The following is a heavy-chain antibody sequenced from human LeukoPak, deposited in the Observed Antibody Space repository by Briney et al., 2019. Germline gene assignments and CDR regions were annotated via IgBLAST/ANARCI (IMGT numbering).Heavy chain of an antibody. Sequence: GGSLRLSCAASGFTFSSYAMSWVRQAPGKGLEWVSAISGSGGSTYYADSVKGRFTISRDNSKNTLYLQMNSLRAEDTAVYYCAKDLLPGCSSTSCYHFDHWGQGTLVTVSS. CDR3: AKDLLPGCSSTSCYHFDH. CDR1: GFTFSSYA. V-gene: IGHV3-23*01. D-gene: IGHD2-2*01. J-gene: IGHJ4*02. CDR2: ISGSGGST.